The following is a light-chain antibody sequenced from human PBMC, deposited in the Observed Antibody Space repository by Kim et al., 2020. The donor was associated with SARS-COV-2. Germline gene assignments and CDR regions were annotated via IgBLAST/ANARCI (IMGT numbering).Light chain of an antibody. J-gene: IGLJ3*02. Sequence: GTVTRNFASATGAVTSGYYPNWFQQKPGQAPRALIYSTGNKHSWTPARFSGSLLGGKAALTLSGVQPEDEAEYYCLLYYGGAQLGVFGGGTQLTVL. CDR1: TGAVTSGYY. CDR2: STG. CDR3: LLYYGGAQLGV. V-gene: IGLV7-43*01.